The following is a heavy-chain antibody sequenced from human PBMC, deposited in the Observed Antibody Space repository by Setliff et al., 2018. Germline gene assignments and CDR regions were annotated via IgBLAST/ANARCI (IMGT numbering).Heavy chain of an antibody. V-gene: IGHV4-59*01. J-gene: IGHJ4*02. CDR1: GGSISSYY. Sequence: SETLSLTCTVSGGSISSYYWSWIRQPPGKGLEWIGYIYYSGSTNYNPSLKSRVTISVDTSKNQFSLKLSSVTAADTAVYYCARISLKGGYFDYWGQGTLVTVSS. CDR3: ARISLKGGYFDY. D-gene: IGHD3-3*02. CDR2: IYYSGST.